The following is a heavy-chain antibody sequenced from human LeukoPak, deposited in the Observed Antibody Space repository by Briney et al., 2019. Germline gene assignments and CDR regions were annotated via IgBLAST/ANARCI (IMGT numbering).Heavy chain of an antibody. CDR3: ARANFLYCSSSTCLFDY. CDR2: INPNDGDT. V-gene: IGHV1-2*02. Sequence: ASVKVSCKASGYTFTDYYMHRVRQAPGQGFEWMGWINPNDGDTNYAQKFQGRVTMTRDTSISTAHMEVSRLRSDDTAVYYCARANFLYCSSSTCLFDYWGQGTLVTVSS. CDR1: GYTFTDYY. D-gene: IGHD2-2*01. J-gene: IGHJ4*02.